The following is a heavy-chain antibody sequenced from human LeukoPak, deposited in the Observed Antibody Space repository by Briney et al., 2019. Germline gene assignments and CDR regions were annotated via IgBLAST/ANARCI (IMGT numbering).Heavy chain of an antibody. CDR3: ASLALPYCSGGSCYFRFVENYYYMDV. CDR1: GFTFSSYS. Sequence: GGSLRLSCAASGFTFSSYSMNWVRQAPGKGLEWVSSISSSSSYIYYADSVKGRFTISRDNAKNSLYLQMNSLRAEDTAVYYCASLALPYCSGGSCYFRFVENYYYMDVWGKGTTVTISS. CDR2: ISSSSSYI. V-gene: IGHV3-21*01. J-gene: IGHJ6*03. D-gene: IGHD2-15*01.